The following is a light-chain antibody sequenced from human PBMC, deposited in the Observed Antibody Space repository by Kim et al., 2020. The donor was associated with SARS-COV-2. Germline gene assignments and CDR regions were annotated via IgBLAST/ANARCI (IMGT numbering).Light chain of an antibody. J-gene: IGKJ1*01. V-gene: IGKV1-39*01. Sequence: SASVGDTITIACRASQAIDKSLNWYQHKPGIPPSLLIYDASTLQSGVPPRFRGRGSGTEFTLIINSLQPEDLATYFCQQSSALPRTFGQGTKLEI. CDR2: DAS. CDR3: QQSSALPRT. CDR1: QAIDKS.